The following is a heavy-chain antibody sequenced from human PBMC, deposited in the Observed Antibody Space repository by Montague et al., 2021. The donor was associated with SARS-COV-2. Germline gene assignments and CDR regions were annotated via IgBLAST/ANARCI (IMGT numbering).Heavy chain of an antibody. CDR2: ISYDGSNK. V-gene: IGHV3-30*04. Sequence: LSLSLSASGFTFSSYAMHWVRQAPGKGLEWVAVISYDGSNKYYADSVKGRFTISRDNSKNTLYLQMNSLRAEDTAVYYCARGFRGGYSTFDYWGQGTLVTVSS. CDR1: GFTFSSYA. D-gene: IGHD2-21*01. CDR3: ARGFRGGYSTFDY. J-gene: IGHJ4*02.